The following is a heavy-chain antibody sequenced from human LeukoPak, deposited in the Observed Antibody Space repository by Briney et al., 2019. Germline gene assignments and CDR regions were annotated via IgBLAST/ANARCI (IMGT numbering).Heavy chain of an antibody. CDR1: VFTFISYS. CDR3: ARDRPTGASGLFVVP. D-gene: IGHD3-3*01. J-gene: IGHJ4*01. CDR2: MSSGSRYI. Sequence: GGSLRLSCAPSVFTFISYSMTFVRQAPQRGLEWVSSMSSGSRYIYYADSVRGRFTISRDNAKNTLSLLMSSLRAGETAVYYCARDRPTGASGLFVVPRGHGNLVTVSS. V-gene: IGHV3-21*01.